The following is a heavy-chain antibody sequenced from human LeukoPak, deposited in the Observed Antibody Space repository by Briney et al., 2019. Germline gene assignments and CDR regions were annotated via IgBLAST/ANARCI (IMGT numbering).Heavy chain of an antibody. J-gene: IGHJ4*02. D-gene: IGHD3-10*01. CDR2: INHSGST. CDR1: GESFSGYY. Sequence: SETLSLTCAVYGESFSGYYWSWIRQPPGKGLEWIGEINHSGSTNYNPSLKSRVTISVDTSKNQFSLKLSSVTAADTAVYYCARGAVYGSGSQDYWGQGTLVTVSS. V-gene: IGHV4-34*01. CDR3: ARGAVYGSGSQDY.